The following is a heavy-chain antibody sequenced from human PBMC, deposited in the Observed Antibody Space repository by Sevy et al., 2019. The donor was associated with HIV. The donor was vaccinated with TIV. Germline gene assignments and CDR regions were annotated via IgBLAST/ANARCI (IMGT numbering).Heavy chain of an antibody. CDR1: GFTFSSYA. J-gene: IGHJ4*02. Sequence: GGSLRLSCAASGFTFSSYAMHWVRQAPGKGLEWVAVISYDGSNKYYADSVKGRFTISRDNSKNTLYLQMNSLRAEDTAVYYCARGQWLAQTGYYFDYWGQGTLVTVSS. CDR3: ARGQWLAQTGYYFDY. D-gene: IGHD6-19*01. CDR2: ISYDGSNK. V-gene: IGHV3-30-3*01.